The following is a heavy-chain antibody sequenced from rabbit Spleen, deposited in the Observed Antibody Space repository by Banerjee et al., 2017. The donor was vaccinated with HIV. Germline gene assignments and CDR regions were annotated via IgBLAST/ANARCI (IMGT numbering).Heavy chain of an antibody. CDR1: GVSFSGNSY. J-gene: IGHJ6*01. V-gene: IGHV1S40*01. Sequence: QSLEESGGDLVKPGASLTLTCIASGVSFSGNSYMCWVRQAPGKGLEWIACSYAGSSGNTYYASWARGRFTVSKTSSTTVTLQMPSLTAADTATYFCARDTSTSFSSYGMDLWGQGTLVTVS. D-gene: IGHD1-1*01. CDR3: ARDTSTSFSSYGMDL. CDR2: SYAGSSGNT.